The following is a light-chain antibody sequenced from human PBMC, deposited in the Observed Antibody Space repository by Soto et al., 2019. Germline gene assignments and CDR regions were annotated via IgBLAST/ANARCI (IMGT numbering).Light chain of an antibody. CDR1: PSVSSSY. V-gene: IGKV3-20*01. Sequence: EIVLTQSPGTLSLSPGEKITLSCRASPSVSSSYLAWYQQKPGQAPRLLLYGSSRRATGIPDRFSGGESGTGFTLTVSRLEPEDVAVYFCQHYGSSPYTFGQGTKLEIK. CDR3: QHYGSSPYT. J-gene: IGKJ2*01. CDR2: GSS.